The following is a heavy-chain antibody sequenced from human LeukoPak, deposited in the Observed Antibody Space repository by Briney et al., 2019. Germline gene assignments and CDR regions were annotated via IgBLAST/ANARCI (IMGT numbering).Heavy chain of an antibody. D-gene: IGHD6-25*01. J-gene: IGHJ4*02. CDR1: GYTFTAYY. Sequence: GASVKVSCKASGYTFTAYYMHWMRQAPGQGLEWMGWINPNSGDTNYAQEFQGRVTMTRDTSINTAYMELSGLRSDDTAVYYCARDLTFTSGRGVYWGQGTLVTVSS. CDR2: INPNSGDT. CDR3: ARDLTFTSGRGVY. V-gene: IGHV1-2*02.